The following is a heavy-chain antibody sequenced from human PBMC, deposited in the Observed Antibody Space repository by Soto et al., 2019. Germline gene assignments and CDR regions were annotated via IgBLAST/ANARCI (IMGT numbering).Heavy chain of an antibody. Sequence: GGSLRLSCAASGFTFSDYYMSWIRQAPGKGLEWVSYISSSGSTIYYADSVKGRFTISRDNAKNSLYLQMNSLRAEDTAVYYCARSADCSSTSCYLKGYNWFDPWGQGTLVTVSS. J-gene: IGHJ5*02. D-gene: IGHD2-2*01. V-gene: IGHV3-11*01. CDR1: GFTFSDYY. CDR2: ISSSGSTI. CDR3: ARSADCSSTSCYLKGYNWFDP.